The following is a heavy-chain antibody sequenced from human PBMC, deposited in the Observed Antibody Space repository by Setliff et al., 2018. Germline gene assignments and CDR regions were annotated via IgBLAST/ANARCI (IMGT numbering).Heavy chain of an antibody. Sequence: ASVKVSCKASGYTFTDFGVSWVRQAPGQGLEWVGWISPHNGKTYYAPKFQGTVLMTADTSTTTAYLELRSLRSDDTAVYYCSRLVRFCTRIVCQRLSGDDYWGQGTLVTVSS. CDR3: SRLVRFCTRIVCQRLSGDDY. J-gene: IGHJ4*02. CDR2: ISPHNGKT. CDR1: GYTFTDFG. V-gene: IGHV1-18*01. D-gene: IGHD3-10*01.